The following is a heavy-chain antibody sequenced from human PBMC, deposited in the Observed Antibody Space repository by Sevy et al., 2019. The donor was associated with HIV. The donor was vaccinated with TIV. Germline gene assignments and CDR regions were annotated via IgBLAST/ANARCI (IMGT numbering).Heavy chain of an antibody. CDR3: ARVDANYDKGFDP. CDR1: GFTFSSYE. V-gene: IGHV3-48*03. J-gene: IGHJ5*02. Sequence: GGSLRLSCEASGFTFSSYEMNWVRQAPGKGLEWVSYISSSGTTIKYADSVKGRFTISRDNAKNSLYMQMNSLRAEDTAVYYCARVDANYDKGFDPWGQVTLVTVSS. CDR2: ISSSGTTI. D-gene: IGHD3-22*01.